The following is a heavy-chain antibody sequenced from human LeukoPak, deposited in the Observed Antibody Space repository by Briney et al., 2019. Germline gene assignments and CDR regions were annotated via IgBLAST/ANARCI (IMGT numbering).Heavy chain of an antibody. CDR1: GFTVSSNY. CDR2: IYSGGST. V-gene: IGHV3-66*01. Sequence: GGSLRLSCAASGFTVSSNYMSWVRQAPGKGLEWVSVIYSGGSTYYADSVKGRFTISRDNSKNTLYLQMNSLRAEDTAVYYCARDAVDNSYGFDFDYWGQGTLVTVSS. CDR3: ARDAVDNSYGFDFDY. D-gene: IGHD5-18*01. J-gene: IGHJ4*02.